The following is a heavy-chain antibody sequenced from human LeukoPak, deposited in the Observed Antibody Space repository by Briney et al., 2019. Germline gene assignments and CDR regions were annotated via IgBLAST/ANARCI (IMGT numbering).Heavy chain of an antibody. CDR1: GGSISSSSYY. J-gene: IGHJ4*02. V-gene: IGHV4-39*07. Sequence: SETLSLTCTVSGGSISSSSYYWGWIRQPPGKGLEWIGSIYYSGNTYFNPSLKSRVTMSVDTSKNQFSLKLSSVTAADTAVYYCARDQGGGVDYWGQGTLVTVSS. CDR3: ARDQGGGVDY. D-gene: IGHD3-16*01. CDR2: IYYSGNT.